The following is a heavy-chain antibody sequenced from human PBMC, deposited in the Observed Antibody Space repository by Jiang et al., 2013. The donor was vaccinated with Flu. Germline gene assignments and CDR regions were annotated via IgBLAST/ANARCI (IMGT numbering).Heavy chain of an antibody. CDR3: ARNGYYYDSSGYLD. D-gene: IGHD3-22*01. V-gene: IGHV1-69*06. J-gene: IGHJ4*02. Sequence: FGTANYAQKFQGRVTITADKSTSTAYMELSSLRSEDTAVYYCARNGYYYDSSGYLDWGQGTLVTVSS. CDR2: FGTA.